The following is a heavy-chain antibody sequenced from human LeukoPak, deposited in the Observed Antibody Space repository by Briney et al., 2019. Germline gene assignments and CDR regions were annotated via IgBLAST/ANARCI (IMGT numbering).Heavy chain of an antibody. CDR3: ARRQYSSGWLTFDY. CDR2: IYYSGST. CDR1: GGSISSYY. D-gene: IGHD6-19*01. Sequence: SETLSLTCTVSGGSISSYYWSWIRQPPGKGLEWIGYIYYSGSTNYNPSLKSRVTISVDTSKNQFSLKLSSVTAADTAVYYRARRQYSSGWLTFDYWGQGTLVTVSS. V-gene: IGHV4-59*12. J-gene: IGHJ4*02.